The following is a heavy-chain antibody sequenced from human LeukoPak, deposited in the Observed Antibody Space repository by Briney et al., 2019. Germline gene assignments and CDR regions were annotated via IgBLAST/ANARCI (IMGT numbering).Heavy chain of an antibody. D-gene: IGHD3-22*01. CDR2: IIPIFGTA. CDR3: ARVWRGDYYDSSGYYFPSHFQH. CDR1: GGTFSSYA. Sequence: ASVKVSCKASGGTFSSYAISWLRQAPGQGLELMGGIIPIFGTANYAQKFQGRVTITADESTSTAYMELSSLRSEDTAVYYCARVWRGDYYDSSGYYFPSHFQHWGQGTLVTVSS. V-gene: IGHV1-69*13. J-gene: IGHJ1*01.